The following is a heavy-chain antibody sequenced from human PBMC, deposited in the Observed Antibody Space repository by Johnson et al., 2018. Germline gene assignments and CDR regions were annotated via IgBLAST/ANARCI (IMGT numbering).Heavy chain of an antibody. V-gene: IGHV3-33*05. D-gene: IGHD5-12*01. CDR2: ISYDGSNK. CDR3: ARDMSGYDYYYNYGMDV. CDR1: GFTFSSYG. J-gene: IGHJ6*02. Sequence: QVQLVQSGGGVVQXGRSXRLXCAASGFTFSSYGMHWVRQAPGKGLEWVAVISYDGSNKYYADSVKGRFTIPRDTSKDTLYLQMNSLRAEDTAVYYCARDMSGYDYYYNYGMDVWGQGTTVTVSS.